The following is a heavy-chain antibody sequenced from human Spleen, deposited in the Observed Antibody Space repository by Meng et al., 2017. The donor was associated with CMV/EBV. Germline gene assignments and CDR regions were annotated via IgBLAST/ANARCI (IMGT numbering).Heavy chain of an antibody. Sequence: ASVKVSCKASGGTFSSYAISWVRQAPGQGPEWMGWISSYNGNTNYAQKFQGRVTLTTDTYTSTAYMELRSLTSDDTAVYYCARDYVIRGVYSGYWGQGTLVTVSS. J-gene: IGHJ4*02. D-gene: IGHD2-8*01. CDR3: ARDYVIRGVYSGY. CDR1: GGTFSSYA. CDR2: ISSYNGNT. V-gene: IGHV1-18*01.